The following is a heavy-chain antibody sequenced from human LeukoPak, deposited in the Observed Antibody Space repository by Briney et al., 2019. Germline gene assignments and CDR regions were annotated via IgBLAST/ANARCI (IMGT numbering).Heavy chain of an antibody. CDR2: INPSGGST. CDR1: GYTFTSYY. V-gene: IGHV1-46*03. J-gene: IGHJ4*02. Sequence: ASVKVSCKASGYTFTSYYMHWVRQAPGQGLEWMGIINPSGGSTSYAQKFQGRVTMTRDTSTSTVYMELSSLRSEDTAVYYCARAKEIVGAKSSFDYWGQGTLVTVSS. D-gene: IGHD1-26*01. CDR3: ARAKEIVGAKSSFDY.